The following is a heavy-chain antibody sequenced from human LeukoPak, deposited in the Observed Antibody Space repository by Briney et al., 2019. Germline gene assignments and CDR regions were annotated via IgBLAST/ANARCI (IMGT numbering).Heavy chain of an antibody. D-gene: IGHD3-22*01. CDR2: IIPIFGTA. V-gene: IGHV1-69*05. Sequence: GSSVKVSCKASGGTFSSYAISWVRQAPGQGLEWMGRIIPIFGTANYAQKFQGRVTITTDESTSTAYLELSSLRSEDTAVYSCASAYYDSSGFPWGFDYWGQGTLVTVSS. CDR3: ASAYYDSSGFPWGFDY. J-gene: IGHJ4*02. CDR1: GGTFSSYA.